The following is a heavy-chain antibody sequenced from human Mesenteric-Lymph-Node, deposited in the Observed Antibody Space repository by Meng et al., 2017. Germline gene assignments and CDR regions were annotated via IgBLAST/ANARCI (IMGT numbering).Heavy chain of an antibody. CDR3: ARGTVVVATRVGFDY. J-gene: IGHJ4*02. D-gene: IGHD2-15*01. V-gene: IGHV1-69*13. CDR1: GYTFTGYY. CDR2: IIPIFGTA. Sequence: SVKVSCKASGYTFTGYYMHWVRQASGQGLEWMGGIIPIFGTANYAQKFQGRVTITADESTSTAYLELSSLRSEDTAVYYCARGTVVVATRVGFDYWGQGTLVTVSS.